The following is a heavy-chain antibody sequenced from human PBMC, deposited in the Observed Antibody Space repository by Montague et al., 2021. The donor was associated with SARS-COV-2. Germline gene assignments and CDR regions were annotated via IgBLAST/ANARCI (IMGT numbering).Heavy chain of an antibody. D-gene: IGHD3-10*01. V-gene: IGHV3-30*18. CDR2: ISYDGSIQ. CDR1: GFTFNNFG. J-gene: IGHJ4*02. CDR3: AKDATIFWFERGRGTFDH. Sequence: SLRLSCAASGFTFNNFGMHWVRQAPGQGLEWVAVISYDGSIQYYADSAKGRFTISRDWSKNTLYLLMSSLRPEDTAVYYCAKDATIFWFERGRGTFDHWGQGTLVAVSS.